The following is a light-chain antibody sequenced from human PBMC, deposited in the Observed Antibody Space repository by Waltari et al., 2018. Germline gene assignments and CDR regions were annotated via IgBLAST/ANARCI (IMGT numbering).Light chain of an antibody. CDR1: QSVSRT. CDR3: QHYVSLPAT. V-gene: IGKV3-20*01. CDR2: GAS. J-gene: IGKJ1*01. Sequence: EIVLMQSPGTLFLSPGEGATLSCRASQSVSRTLAWYQQKPGQAPRLLIYGASSRATGIPDRFSGSGSGTDFSLTISRLEPDDSAVYFCQHYVSLPATFGQGTKVEIK.